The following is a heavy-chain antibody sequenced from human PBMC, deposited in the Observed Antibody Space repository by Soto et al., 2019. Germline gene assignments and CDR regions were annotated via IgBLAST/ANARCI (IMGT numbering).Heavy chain of an antibody. CDR1: GGSISSYY. J-gene: IGHJ4*02. Sequence: QVQLQESGPGLVKPSETLSLTCTVSGGSISSYYWSWIRQPPGKGLEWIGYIYYSGSTNYNPSLKSRVTISVDTSKNQFSLKLSSVTAADTAVYYCARGDYSSSSHFDYWGQGTLVTVSS. CDR2: IYYSGST. CDR3: ARGDYSSSSHFDY. V-gene: IGHV4-59*01. D-gene: IGHD6-6*01.